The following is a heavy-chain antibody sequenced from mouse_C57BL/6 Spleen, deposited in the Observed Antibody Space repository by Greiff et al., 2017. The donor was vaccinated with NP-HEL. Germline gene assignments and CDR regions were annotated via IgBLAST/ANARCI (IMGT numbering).Heavy chain of an antibody. V-gene: IGHV5-9*01. CDR3: ARSSIYYYGGDY. Sequence: EVQLVESGGGLVKPGGSLKLSCAASGFTFSSYTMSWVRQTPEKRLEWVATISGGGGNTYYPDSVKGRFTISRDNAKNTLYLQMSSLRSEDTALYYCARSSIYYYGGDYWGQGTSVTVSS. D-gene: IGHD1-1*01. CDR1: GFTFSSYT. CDR2: ISGGGGNT. J-gene: IGHJ4*01.